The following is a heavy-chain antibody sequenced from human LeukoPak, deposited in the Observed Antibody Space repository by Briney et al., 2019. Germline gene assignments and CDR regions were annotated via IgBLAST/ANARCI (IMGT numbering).Heavy chain of an antibody. CDR1: GFTFSSYS. CDR3: ASGNRALYYYDSSGYLVG. Sequence: GGSLRLSCAASGFTFSSYSMNWVRQAPGKGLEWVSSISSSSSYIYYADSVKGRSTISRDNAKNSLYLQMNSLRAEDTAVYYCASGNRALYYYDSSGYLVGWGQGTLVTVSS. J-gene: IGHJ4*02. V-gene: IGHV3-21*01. D-gene: IGHD3-22*01. CDR2: ISSSSSYI.